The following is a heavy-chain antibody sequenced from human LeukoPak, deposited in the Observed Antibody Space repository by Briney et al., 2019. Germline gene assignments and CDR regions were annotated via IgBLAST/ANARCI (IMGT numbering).Heavy chain of an antibody. D-gene: IGHD2-15*01. CDR1: GYTFTFYY. CDR3: ARGVDTGYFDY. Sequence: ASVKVSCTASGYTFTFYYMKWVRQAPGQGREWMGWINPNSGGTNYAQKFQGRLTMTRDTSISTAYMELSRLRSDDTAVYYCARGVDTGYFDYWGQGTLVTVSS. V-gene: IGHV1-2*02. J-gene: IGHJ4*02. CDR2: INPNSGGT.